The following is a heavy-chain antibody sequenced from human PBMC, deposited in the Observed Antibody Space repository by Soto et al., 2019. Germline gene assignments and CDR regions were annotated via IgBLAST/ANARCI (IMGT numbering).Heavy chain of an antibody. Sequence: GGSLRLSCAASRFTFSDYGMHWVRQAPGKGLEWVALISFDGSNKYYVDSVKGRFTISRDNSKNTLYLQMNSLRAEDTAVYYCAKDIYGSPTSGWQGFDYWGPGTLVTVS. CDR1: RFTFSDYG. V-gene: IGHV3-30*18. CDR3: AKDIYGSPTSGWQGFDY. CDR2: ISFDGSNK. J-gene: IGHJ4*02. D-gene: IGHD6-19*01.